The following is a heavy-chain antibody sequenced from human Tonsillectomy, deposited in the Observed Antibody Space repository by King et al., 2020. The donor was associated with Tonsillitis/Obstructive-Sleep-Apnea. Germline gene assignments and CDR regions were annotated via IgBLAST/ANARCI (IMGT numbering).Heavy chain of an antibody. CDR3: TTGYDCVWGSYNGY. Sequence: VQLVESGGGLVKPGGSLRLSCAASGFTFSNAWMNWVRQAPGKGLEWVGRIKSKTDGGTTDYAAPVKGRFTISRNDSKNTLYLQMNSLKTEDTAVYYGTTGYDCVWGSYNGYWGQGTLVTVSS. J-gene: IGHJ4*02. V-gene: IGHV3-15*07. CDR1: GFTFSNAW. D-gene: IGHD3-16*01. CDR2: IKSKTDGGTT.